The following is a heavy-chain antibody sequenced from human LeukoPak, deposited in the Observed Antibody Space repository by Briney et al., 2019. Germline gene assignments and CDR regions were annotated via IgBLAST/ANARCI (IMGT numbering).Heavy chain of an antibody. Sequence: GGSLRLSCEVSGLSFSGFWMSWVRQAPGKGLEWVANINENGGEKYYVDSVKGRFTISRDNAKNSMYLQMNSLRVEDTAVYYFASGGHLDYWGQGTLVTVSS. CDR1: GLSFSGFW. D-gene: IGHD3-16*01. CDR3: ASGGHLDY. CDR2: INENGGEK. J-gene: IGHJ4*02. V-gene: IGHV3-7*01.